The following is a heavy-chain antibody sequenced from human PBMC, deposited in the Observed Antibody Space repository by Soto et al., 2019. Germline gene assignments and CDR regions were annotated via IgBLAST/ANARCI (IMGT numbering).Heavy chain of an antibody. CDR3: THRRDSSWYFDY. V-gene: IGHV2-5*02. D-gene: IGHD6-13*01. Sequence: QITLKESGPPLVKPTQTLTLTCTFSGFSLSTSGVGVGWIRQPPGKALEWLALIYWDGDKRYSPSLKSRLTVTKDTSKSQVVLTMTNMDHVDTATYYCTHRRDSSWYFDYWGQGTLVTVSS. CDR2: IYWDGDK. J-gene: IGHJ4*02. CDR1: GFSLSTSGVG.